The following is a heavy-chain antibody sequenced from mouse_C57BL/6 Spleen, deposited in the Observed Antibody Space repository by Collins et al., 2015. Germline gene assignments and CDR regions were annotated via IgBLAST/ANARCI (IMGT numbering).Heavy chain of an antibody. D-gene: IGHD1-1*01. CDR3: ARGGSSYAMDY. CDR2: ILPGSGST. V-gene: IGHV1-9*01. Sequence: EWIGEILPGSGSTNYNEKFKGKATFTADTSSNTAYMQLSSLTTEDSAIYYCARGGSSYAMDYVGSRNLSHRLL. J-gene: IGHJ4*01.